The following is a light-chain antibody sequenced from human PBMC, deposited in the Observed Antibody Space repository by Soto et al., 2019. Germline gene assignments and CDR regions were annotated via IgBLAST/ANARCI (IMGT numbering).Light chain of an antibody. V-gene: IGKV1-33*01. CDR2: DAS. Sequence: DIQKTQSPSSLSSSVADIITITCQASQSISSYLNWYQQKSGKAPKLLIYDASDLETGVPSRFSGSGSGTDFTFTINSLQPEDIATYYCQQYDNLPLTFGGGTKVDIK. CDR1: QSISSY. J-gene: IGKJ4*01. CDR3: QQYDNLPLT.